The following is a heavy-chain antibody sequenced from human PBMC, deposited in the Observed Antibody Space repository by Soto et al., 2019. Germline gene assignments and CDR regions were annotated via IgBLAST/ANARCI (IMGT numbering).Heavy chain of an antibody. Sequence: EVQLVESGGGLVRPGRSLRLSCAASGFRFGDYAMHWVRQAPGKGLEWVSGISWNSDKIAYTDSVRGRFTISRDSAENSLYLEMNSLRSEDTALYYSAKGKFGEHPHFDYWGQGALVTVSS. D-gene: IGHD3-10*01. CDR3: AKGKFGEHPHFDY. CDR2: ISWNSDKI. J-gene: IGHJ4*02. CDR1: GFRFGDYA. V-gene: IGHV3-9*01.